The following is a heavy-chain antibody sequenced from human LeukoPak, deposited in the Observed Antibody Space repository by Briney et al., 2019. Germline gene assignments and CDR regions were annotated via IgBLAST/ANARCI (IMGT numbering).Heavy chain of an antibody. Sequence: GGSLRLSCAASGFIFTSYWMSWVRQAPGKGLEWVANIKQDGSEKYYVDSVKGRFTISRDNAKNSLYLQMNSLRADDTAVYYCARVSSSGWVYYYYYYMDVWGKGTTVTVSS. CDR2: IKQDGSEK. J-gene: IGHJ6*03. D-gene: IGHD6-19*01. CDR1: GFIFTSYW. V-gene: IGHV3-7*01. CDR3: ARVSSSGWVYYYYYYMDV.